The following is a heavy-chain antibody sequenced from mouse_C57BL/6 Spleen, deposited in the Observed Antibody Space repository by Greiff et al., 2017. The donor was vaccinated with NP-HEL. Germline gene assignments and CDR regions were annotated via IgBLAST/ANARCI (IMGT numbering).Heavy chain of an antibody. CDR1: GYSITSGYY. CDR3: ATLLRVAY. V-gene: IGHV3-6*01. Sequence: DVKLQESGPGLVKPSQSLSLTCSVTGYSITSGYYWNWIRQFPGNKLEWMGYISYDGSNNYNPSLKNRISITRDTSKNQFFLKLNSVTTEDTATYYCATLLRVAYWGQGTLVTVSA. D-gene: IGHD1-2*01. CDR2: ISYDGSN. J-gene: IGHJ3*01.